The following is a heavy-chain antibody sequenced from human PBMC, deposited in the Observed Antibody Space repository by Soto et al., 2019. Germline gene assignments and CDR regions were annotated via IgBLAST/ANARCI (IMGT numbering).Heavy chain of an antibody. J-gene: IGHJ3*01. Sequence: EVQLLESGGGLVQPGGSLRLACAASGFTFSKYAMSWVRQAPGKGLEWVSAISGRGGSTYYADSVKGRFTISRDNSRNTLSLQMNSLRAEDTAAYYCAKESRNKGDAFDFWGHGTMVTVSS. CDR1: GFTFSKYA. D-gene: IGHD4-4*01. V-gene: IGHV3-23*01. CDR3: AKESRNKGDAFDF. CDR2: ISGRGGST.